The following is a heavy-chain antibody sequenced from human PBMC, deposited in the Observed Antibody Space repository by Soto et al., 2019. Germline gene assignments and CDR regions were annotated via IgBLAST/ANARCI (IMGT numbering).Heavy chain of an antibody. CDR3: AKDENYHPLTGYWYYFDY. CDR1: GFPFSSYA. V-gene: IGHV3-23*01. J-gene: IGHJ4*02. D-gene: IGHD3-9*01. Sequence: EVQLLESGGGLVQPGGSLRLSCAASGFPFSSYAMSWVRQAPGKGLEWVSGISGSGSSTHYADSVKGRFTISRDNSKNTLYLQMNSLRAEDTAVYYCAKDENYHPLTGYWYYFDYWGQGTLVTVSS. CDR2: ISGSGSST.